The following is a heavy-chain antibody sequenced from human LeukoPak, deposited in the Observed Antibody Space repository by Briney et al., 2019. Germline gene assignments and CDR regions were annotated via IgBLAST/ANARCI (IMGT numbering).Heavy chain of an antibody. V-gene: IGHV4-30-2*01. CDR2: IYHSGST. D-gene: IGHD2-2*01. Sequence: SQTLSLTCTVSGGSISSGGYYWSWIRQPPGKGLEWIGYIYHSGSTYYNPSLKSRVTISVDRSKNQFSLKLSSVTAADTAVYYCARRYCSSPSCYFDYWRQGTLVTVSS. CDR1: GGSISSGGYY. CDR3: ARRYCSSPSCYFDY. J-gene: IGHJ4*02.